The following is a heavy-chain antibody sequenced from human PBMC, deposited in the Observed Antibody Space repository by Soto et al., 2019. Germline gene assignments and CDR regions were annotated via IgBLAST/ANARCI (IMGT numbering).Heavy chain of an antibody. CDR2: IYYSGST. J-gene: IGHJ6*02. Sequence: PSETLSLTCTVSGGSVSSGDYFWSWLRPSTGKRLEWIAYIYYSGSTNYNPSLKSRATISADTSKSQVSLTLTSMTAADAALYYCARSPNYYIYGFDVWGQGTAVTVSS. CDR3: ARSPNYYIYGFDV. CDR1: GGSVSSGDYF. D-gene: IGHD3-22*01. V-gene: IGHV4-61*08.